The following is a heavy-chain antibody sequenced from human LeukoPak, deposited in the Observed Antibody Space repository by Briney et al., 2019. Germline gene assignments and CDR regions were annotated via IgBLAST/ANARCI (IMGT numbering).Heavy chain of an antibody. J-gene: IGHJ3*02. CDR1: GGSISGYY. CDR3: ARVVPPEGAFDI. CDR2: MYTTGST. D-gene: IGHD2-2*01. Sequence: SETLSLTCTVSGGSISGYYWSWIRQPAGKGLEWIGRMYTTGSTLYNPSLKSRVTISVDTSKNQFSLKLSSVTAADTAVYYCARVVPPEGAFDIWGQGTMVTVSS. V-gene: IGHV4-4*07.